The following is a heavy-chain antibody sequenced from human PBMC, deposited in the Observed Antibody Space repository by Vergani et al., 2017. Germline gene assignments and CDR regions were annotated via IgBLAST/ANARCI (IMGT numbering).Heavy chain of an antibody. J-gene: IGHJ4*02. D-gene: IGHD1-26*01. CDR1: GYTFGDYY. CDR3: ARDHQGPTTLDY. Sequence: VHLVQSGAEVKKPGATVKISCKVSGYTFGDYYIHWVQQAPGKGLEWMGWINPNTGGTNYAQKFQGRVTVTRDTSISTADMELSRLRSDDTAIYYCARDHQGPTTLDYWGQGSLVTVSS. CDR2: INPNTGGT. V-gene: IGHV1-2*02.